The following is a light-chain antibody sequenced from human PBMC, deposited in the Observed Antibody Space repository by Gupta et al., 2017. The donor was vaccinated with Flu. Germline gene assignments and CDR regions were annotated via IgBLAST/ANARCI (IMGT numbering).Light chain of an antibody. J-gene: IGKJ1*01. CDR1: QSISSW. V-gene: IGKV1-5*03. Sequence: DIQMTQSPSTLPASVGDRVTIPCRASQSISSWLAWYQQKPGRAPKLLIYKASTLQSGVPSRFSGSGSGTEFTLTISSLQPDDFATYYCQQYNSYSWTFGQGTKVEIK. CDR2: KAS. CDR3: QQYNSYSWT.